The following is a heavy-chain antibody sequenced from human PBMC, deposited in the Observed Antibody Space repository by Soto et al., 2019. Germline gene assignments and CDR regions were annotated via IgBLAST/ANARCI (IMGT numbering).Heavy chain of an antibody. Sequence: ETLSLTCTVSGGSISSYYWSWIRQPPGKGLEWIGYIYYSGSTNYNPSLKSRVTISVDTSKNQFSLKLSSVTAADTAVYYCARDSPNYDFWSGYGPLHYYGMDVWGQGTTVTVSS. D-gene: IGHD3-3*01. J-gene: IGHJ6*02. V-gene: IGHV4-59*01. CDR2: IYYSGST. CDR3: ARDSPNYDFWSGYGPLHYYGMDV. CDR1: GGSISSYY.